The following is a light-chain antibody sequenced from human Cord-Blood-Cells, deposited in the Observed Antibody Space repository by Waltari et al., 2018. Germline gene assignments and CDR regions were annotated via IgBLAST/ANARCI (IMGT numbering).Light chain of an antibody. Sequence: ETTLPQSPAFMSATPGDKVTIACKASQDIEDAMNWYQQKPGEAAIFIIQEATTLVPGISPRVSGSGYGTDCTRTSNNIESEDAADYCCLQHDNFPWTFGQGTKVEIK. CDR3: LQHDNFPWT. CDR1: QDIEDA. J-gene: IGKJ1*01. CDR2: EAT. V-gene: IGKV5-2*01.